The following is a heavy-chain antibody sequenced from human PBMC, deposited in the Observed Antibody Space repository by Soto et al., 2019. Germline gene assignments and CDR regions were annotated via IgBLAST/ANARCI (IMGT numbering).Heavy chain of an antibody. Sequence: ASVKVSCKASGYTFTSYGISWVRQAPGQGLEWMGWISAYNGNTNYAQKLQGRVTMTTDTSTSTAYMELRSLGSDDTAVYYCARDRAVRGVLDYWGQGTLVTVSS. CDR1: GYTFTSYG. D-gene: IGHD3-10*01. CDR2: ISAYNGNT. V-gene: IGHV1-18*04. J-gene: IGHJ4*02. CDR3: ARDRAVRGVLDY.